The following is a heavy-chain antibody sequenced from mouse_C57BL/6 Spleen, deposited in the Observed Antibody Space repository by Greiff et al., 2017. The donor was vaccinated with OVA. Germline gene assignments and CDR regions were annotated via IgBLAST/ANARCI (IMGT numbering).Heavy chain of an antibody. CDR3: ARGLFGADYLYYFDY. J-gene: IGHJ2*01. CDR1: GFSLSTSGMG. D-gene: IGHD1-1*01. V-gene: IGHV8-12*01. Sequence: QVTLKVSGPGILQSSQTLSLTCSFSGFSLSTSGMGVSWIRQPSGKGLEWLVHIYWDDDKRYNPFLKSRLTISKDTSRNQVFLKITSVDTADTATYYCARGLFGADYLYYFDYWGQGTTLTVSS. CDR2: IYWDDDK.